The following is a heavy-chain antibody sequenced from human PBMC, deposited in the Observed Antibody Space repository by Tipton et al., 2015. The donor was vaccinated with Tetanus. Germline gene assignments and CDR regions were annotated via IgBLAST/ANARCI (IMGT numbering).Heavy chain of an antibody. CDR1: GGSISSGAYY. CDR3: ARTQPIGWYFDL. Sequence: LRLSCTVSGGSISSGAYYWSWIRQHPGKGLEWIGYIYYSGSTFYNPSLKSRVTISVDTSKNQFSLRLSSVTAADTAVYYCARTQPIGWYFDLWGRGTLLTVSS. V-gene: IGHV4-31*03. J-gene: IGHJ2*01. D-gene: IGHD1-1*01. CDR2: IYYSGST.